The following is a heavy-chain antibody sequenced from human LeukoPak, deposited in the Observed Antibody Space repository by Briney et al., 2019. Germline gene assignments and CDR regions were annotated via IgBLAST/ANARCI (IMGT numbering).Heavy chain of an antibody. V-gene: IGHV3-30*02. CDR2: IHHDGSNK. Sequence: TGGSLRLSCAASGFTFSSYGMHWVRQAPGKGLDWVPFIHHDGSNKYYADSVRGRFTISRDNSKNTLYLQMNSLRAEDTAVYYCAKSSPPPLRYWGQGTLVTVSS. CDR1: GFTFSSYG. J-gene: IGHJ4*02. CDR3: AKSSPPPLRY.